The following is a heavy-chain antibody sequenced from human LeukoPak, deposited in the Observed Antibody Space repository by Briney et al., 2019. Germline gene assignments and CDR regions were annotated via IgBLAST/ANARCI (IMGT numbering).Heavy chain of an antibody. Sequence: GGSLRLSCAASGFTFSSYSMSWVRQAPGKGLEWVSSISSSSSYIYYADSVKGRFTISRDNAKNSLYLQMNSLRAEDTAVYYCARERAYSGYEFDYWGQGTLVTVS. CDR3: ARERAYSGYEFDY. J-gene: IGHJ4*02. CDR1: GFTFSSYS. V-gene: IGHV3-21*01. CDR2: ISSSSSYI. D-gene: IGHD5-12*01.